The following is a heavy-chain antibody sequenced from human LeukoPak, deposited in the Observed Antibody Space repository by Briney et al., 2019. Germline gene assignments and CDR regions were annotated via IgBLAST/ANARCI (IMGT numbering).Heavy chain of an antibody. D-gene: IGHD6-6*01. J-gene: IGHJ5*02. V-gene: IGHV3-33*01. Sequence: GGSLRLSCAASGFTFSSYGMHWVRQAPGKGLEWVAVIWYDGSNKYYADSVKGQFTISRDNSKNTLYLQMNSLRAEDTVVYYCARGRIAANNWFDPWGQGTLVTVSS. CDR2: IWYDGSNK. CDR3: ARGRIAANNWFDP. CDR1: GFTFSSYG.